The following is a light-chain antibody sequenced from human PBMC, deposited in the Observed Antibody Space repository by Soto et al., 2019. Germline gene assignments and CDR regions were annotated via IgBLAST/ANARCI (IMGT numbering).Light chain of an antibody. CDR2: GVS. CDR3: SSYTITNARV. CDR1: GSDIGSYNY. J-gene: IGLJ3*02. Sequence: QSALTQPASVSGSPGQSVTISCTGTGSDIGSYNYISWYQYHPGKVPRLIIYGVSNRPSGVSSRFSGSKSGKTASLTISGLQSEEEADYYCSSYTITNARVFGGGTKLTVL. V-gene: IGLV2-14*01.